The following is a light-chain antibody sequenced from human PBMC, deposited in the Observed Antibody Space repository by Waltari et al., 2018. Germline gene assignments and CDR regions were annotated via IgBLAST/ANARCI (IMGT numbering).Light chain of an antibody. Sequence: QSALTQPPSASGSPGQSVTVSCTGTSGDVGAYNYVSWYQQHPGKPPKLMIYEVSKRPSGAPDRFSGSKSGNTASLTVSGLQAEDEADYYCSSYAGSNDLYVFGSGTKVTVL. CDR1: SGDVGAYNY. J-gene: IGLJ1*01. CDR3: SSYAGSNDLYV. CDR2: EVS. V-gene: IGLV2-8*01.